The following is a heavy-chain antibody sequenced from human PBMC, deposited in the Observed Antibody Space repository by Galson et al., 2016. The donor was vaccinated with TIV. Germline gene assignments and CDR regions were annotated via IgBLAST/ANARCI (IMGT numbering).Heavy chain of an antibody. V-gene: IGHV1-2*04. D-gene: IGHD2-15*01. CDR2: INPNSGGT. J-gene: IGHJ3*01. CDR1: GYTFTDYY. Sequence: QSGAEVKKPGESLKISCKASGYTFTDYYIHWVRQAPGHGLEWMGWINPNSGGTLFARKLQGWVTLTRDTSINTAYMELSRLKSDDTAGYYCAKVAATSDGFDVWGQGTMVTVAS. CDR3: AKVAATSDGFDV.